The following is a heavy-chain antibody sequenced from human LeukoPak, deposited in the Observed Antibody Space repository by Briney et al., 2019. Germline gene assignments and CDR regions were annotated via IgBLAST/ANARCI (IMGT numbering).Heavy chain of an antibody. V-gene: IGHV3-74*01. CDR1: GFDLSSHW. Sequence: GGSRRLSCAASGFDLSSHWMHWVRQAPGKGLVWLSRINGDGRNTGYADSVKGRFTISRDNSKNTLYLQMNSLRAEDTAVYYCARRAGAYSHPYDYWGQGTLVTVSS. CDR3: ARRAGAYSHPYDY. D-gene: IGHD4/OR15-4a*01. CDR2: INGDGRNT. J-gene: IGHJ4*02.